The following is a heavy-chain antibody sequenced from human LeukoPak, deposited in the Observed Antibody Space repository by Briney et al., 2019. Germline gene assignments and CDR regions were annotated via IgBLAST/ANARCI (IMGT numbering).Heavy chain of an antibody. V-gene: IGHV4-34*01. Sequence: SETLSLTCAVYGGSFSGYYWSWIRQPPGKGLEWIGEINHSGSTNYNPSLKSRVTISVDTSKNQFSLKLSSVTAADTAVYYCASAIIMVRAFDYWGQGTLVTVSS. CDR1: GGSFSGYY. CDR2: INHSGST. J-gene: IGHJ4*02. D-gene: IGHD3-10*01. CDR3: ASAIIMVRAFDY.